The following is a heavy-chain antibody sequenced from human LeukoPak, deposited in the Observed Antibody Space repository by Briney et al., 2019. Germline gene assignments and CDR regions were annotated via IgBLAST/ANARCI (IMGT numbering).Heavy chain of an antibody. D-gene: IGHD3-10*01. CDR2: IWYDGSNK. J-gene: IGHJ6*04. V-gene: IGHV3-33*01. Sequence: GRSLRLSCAASGFTFSSYGMHWVRQAPGKGLEWVAIIWYDGSNKYYADSVKGRFTISRDNSKNTLYLQMNSLRAEDTAVYYWARVRVRGVMVYYYGMDVWGKGTTVTVSS. CDR3: ARVRVRGVMVYYYGMDV. CDR1: GFTFSSYG.